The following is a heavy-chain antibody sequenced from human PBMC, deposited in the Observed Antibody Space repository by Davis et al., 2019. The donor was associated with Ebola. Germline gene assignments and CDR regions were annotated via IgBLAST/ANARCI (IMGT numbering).Heavy chain of an antibody. CDR2: ISGRSDTI. D-gene: IGHD6-19*01. V-gene: IGHV3-48*02. CDR3: TRETTVAGTGFEY. CDR1: GFMFNTYS. Sequence: GESLKISCAASGFMFNTYSMGWVRQAPGKGLEWIAYISGRSDTIFYADSVKGRFTISRDNAKNSLYLQMNSLRDEDSALYFCTRETTVAGTGFEYWGQGTLVTVSP. J-gene: IGHJ4*02.